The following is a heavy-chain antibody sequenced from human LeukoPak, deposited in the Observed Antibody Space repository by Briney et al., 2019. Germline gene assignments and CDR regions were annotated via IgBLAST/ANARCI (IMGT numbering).Heavy chain of an antibody. J-gene: IGHJ4*02. D-gene: IGHD3-22*01. CDR2: ISAYNGNT. CDR3: ARDGVVASPPLY. Sequence: ASVKVSCKASGYTFTSCGISWVRQAPGQGLAWMGWISAYNGNTNYAQKLQGRVTMTTDTSTSTAYMELRSLRSDDTAVYYCARDGVVASPPLYWGQGTLVTVSS. CDR1: GYTFTSCG. V-gene: IGHV1-18*01.